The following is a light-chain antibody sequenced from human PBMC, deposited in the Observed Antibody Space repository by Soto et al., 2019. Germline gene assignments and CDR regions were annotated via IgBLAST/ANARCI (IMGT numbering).Light chain of an antibody. CDR3: QQYGSSPTWT. J-gene: IGKJ1*01. V-gene: IGKV3-20*01. CDR1: QSVSSSY. CDR2: GAS. Sequence: EIVLTQSPGTLSLSPGERATLSCRASQSVSSSYLAWYQQKPGQAPRLLIYGASTRATGIPDRFSGSGSGTDFTLTISNLAPEDFAVYYCQQYGSSPTWTFGQGTKVEIK.